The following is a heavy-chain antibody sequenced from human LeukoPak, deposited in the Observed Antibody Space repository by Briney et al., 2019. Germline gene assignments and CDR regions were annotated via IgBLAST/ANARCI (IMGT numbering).Heavy chain of an antibody. CDR3: ARGRGWLDY. Sequence: GGSLTLYCAASGFTFTTYWMGWDRQAPGKGLEWVANINQDESEKYYVDSVKGRFTISRDNAKNSVYMQMSSLRAEDTAVYYCARGRGWLDYWGQGTLVTVSS. V-gene: IGHV3-7*05. CDR2: INQDESEK. J-gene: IGHJ4*02. D-gene: IGHD6-19*01. CDR1: GFTFTTYW.